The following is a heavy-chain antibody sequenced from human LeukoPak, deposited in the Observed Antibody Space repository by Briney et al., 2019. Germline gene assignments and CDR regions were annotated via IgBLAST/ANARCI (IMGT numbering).Heavy chain of an antibody. Sequence: SETLSLTCTVSGGSISSGSYYWSWIRQPAGKGLEWIGRIYTSGSTNYNPSLKSRVTMSVDTFKNQFSLKLSSVTAADTAVYYCARGLDCGGDCYSMGFYYYYYMDVWGKGTTVTVSS. J-gene: IGHJ6*03. D-gene: IGHD2-21*02. CDR3: ARGLDCGGDCYSMGFYYYYYMDV. CDR2: IYTSGST. V-gene: IGHV4-61*02. CDR1: GGSISSGSYY.